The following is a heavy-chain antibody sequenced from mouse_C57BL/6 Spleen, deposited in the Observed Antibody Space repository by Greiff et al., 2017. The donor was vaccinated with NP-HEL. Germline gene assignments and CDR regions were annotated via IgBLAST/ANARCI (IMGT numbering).Heavy chain of an antibody. CDR2: IHPNSGST. V-gene: IGHV1-64*01. D-gene: IGHD1-1*01. CDR1: GYTFTSYW. J-gene: IGHJ2*01. Sequence: QVQLQQPGAELVKPGASVKLSCKASGYTFTSYWMHWVKQRPGQGLEWIGKIHPNSGSTNYNEKFKSKATLTVDKSSSTAYMQLSSLTSEDSAVYYCAKPLYYYGSSYDYWGQGTTLTVSS. CDR3: AKPLYYYGSSYDY.